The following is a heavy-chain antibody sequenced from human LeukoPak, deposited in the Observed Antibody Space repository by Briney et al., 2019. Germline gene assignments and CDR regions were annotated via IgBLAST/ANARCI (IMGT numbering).Heavy chain of an antibody. CDR3: AKSIQTFWSGYPFDY. CDR2: ISGGGGTT. CDR1: GFTFSSSA. V-gene: IGHV3-23*01. J-gene: IGHJ4*02. D-gene: IGHD3-3*01. Sequence: GGSLRLSCAASGFTFSSSAMSWVRQAPGKGLDWVSAISGGGGTTFYADSVKGRFTISRDNSKNTLYLQMNSLRAEDTAIYYCAKSIQTFWSGYPFDYWGQGALVTVSS.